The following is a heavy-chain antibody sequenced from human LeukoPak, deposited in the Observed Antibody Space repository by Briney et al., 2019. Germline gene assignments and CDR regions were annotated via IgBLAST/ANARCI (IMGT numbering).Heavy chain of an antibody. J-gene: IGHJ4*02. Sequence: GGSLRPSCAASGFTFSTYVMHWVRQAPGKGLEWVAVKDHCADSVKGRFTASKDNSKSTLYLQMNSLRAEDTAIYYCAKDFCNDISCSSRGIDYWGQGTLVTVSS. D-gene: IGHD2/OR15-2a*01. CDR1: GFTFSTYV. CDR3: AKDFCNDISCSSRGIDY. V-gene: IGHV3-30*18. CDR2: KD.